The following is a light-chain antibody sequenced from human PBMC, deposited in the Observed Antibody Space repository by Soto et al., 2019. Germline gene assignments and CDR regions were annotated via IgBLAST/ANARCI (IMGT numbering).Light chain of an antibody. V-gene: IGLV1-40*01. CDR2: GNS. CDR3: QSYDSSLSGPHWV. CDR1: SSNIGAGYD. Sequence: QSVLTQPPSVSGAPGQRVTISCTGSSSNIGAGYDVHWYQQLPGTAPKLLIYGNSNRPSGVPDRFSISKSGTSASLAITGLQSEDEADYYCQSYDSSLSGPHWVFGGGTKLTVL. J-gene: IGLJ3*02.